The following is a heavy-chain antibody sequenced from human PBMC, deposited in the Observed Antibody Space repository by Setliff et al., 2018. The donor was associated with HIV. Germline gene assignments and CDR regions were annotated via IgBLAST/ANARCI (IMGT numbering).Heavy chain of an antibody. J-gene: IGHJ4*02. D-gene: IGHD3-10*01. V-gene: IGHV4-59*01. CDR3: AGGRVRGALFDY. CDR2: IYYSGST. Sequence: LSLTCTVSGGSISSYYWSWIRQPPGKGLEWIGYIYYSGSTNYSPSLNSRVTMSVDTSKSQFSLRLSSVTAADTAVYYCAGGRVRGALFDYWGQGTLVTVSS. CDR1: GGSISSYY.